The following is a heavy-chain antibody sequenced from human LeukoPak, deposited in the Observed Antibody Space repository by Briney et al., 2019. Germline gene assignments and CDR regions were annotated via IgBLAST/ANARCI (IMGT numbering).Heavy chain of an antibody. V-gene: IGHV3-20*04. CDR1: GFTFDDYG. J-gene: IGHJ4*02. CDR2: INWNGDST. Sequence: GGSLRLSCAVSGFTFDDYGMSWVRQAPGKGLEWVSGINWNGDSTGYADSVKGRFTISRDNARNSLYLQMNSLRAEDTALYYCARGYCSSTTCSVDYWGQGTLVTVSS. CDR3: ARGYCSSTTCSVDY. D-gene: IGHD2-2*01.